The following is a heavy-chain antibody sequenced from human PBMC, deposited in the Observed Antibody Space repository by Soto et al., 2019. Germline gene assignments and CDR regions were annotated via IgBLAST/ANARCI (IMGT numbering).Heavy chain of an antibody. V-gene: IGHV1-18*01. CDR1: GYTFSNYG. Sequence: QVQLVQSGAEVKKPGASVKVSCKASGYTFSNYGISWVRQAPGQGLEWMGWISAYNGVTNYAQKLQGRVTMTTETSTRTAYMELRSLRSDDTPVYYCAREIAVTGTDYCGQGTLVTVSS. D-gene: IGHD6-19*01. CDR3: AREIAVTGTDY. CDR2: ISAYNGVT. J-gene: IGHJ4*02.